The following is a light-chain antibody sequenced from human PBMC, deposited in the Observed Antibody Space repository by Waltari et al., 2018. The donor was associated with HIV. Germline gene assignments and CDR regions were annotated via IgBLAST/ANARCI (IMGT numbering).Light chain of an antibody. CDR3: QQYDNWPPIT. V-gene: IGKV3-15*01. CDR2: GAS. CDR1: QSVRSN. J-gene: IGKJ5*01. Sequence: EIVMTQSPATLSVSPGERATLSCRASQSVRSNLAWYQQRPGQAPRLLISGASTRATGVPSRFSGRGSGTDFTLTISSLQSEDFAVYYCQQYDNWPPITFGQGTRLEIK.